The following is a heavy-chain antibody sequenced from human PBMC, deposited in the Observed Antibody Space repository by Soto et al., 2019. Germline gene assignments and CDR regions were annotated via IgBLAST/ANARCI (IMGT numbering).Heavy chain of an antibody. CDR1: GFTFSSYA. Sequence: EVQLLESGGGLVQPGGSLRLSCAASGFTFSSYAMSWVRQAPGKGLEWVSAISGSGGSTYYADSVKGRFTISRNNSKNTFYLQMNSLRAEYTAVYYCAKDRSGRDGYNYQFDYWGQGTLVTVSS. CDR3: AKDRSGRDGYNYQFDY. V-gene: IGHV3-23*01. D-gene: IGHD5-12*01. CDR2: ISGSGGST. J-gene: IGHJ4*02.